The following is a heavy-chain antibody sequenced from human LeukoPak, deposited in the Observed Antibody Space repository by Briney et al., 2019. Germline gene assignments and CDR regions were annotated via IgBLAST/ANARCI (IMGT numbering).Heavy chain of an antibody. CDR2: INSDGSST. CDR3: AREGYYYGSGSYPIDY. J-gene: IGHJ4*02. CDR1: GFTFSSYW. Sequence: GGSLRLSCAASGFTFSSYWMHWVRQAPGKGLVWVSRINSDGSSTSYADSVKGRFTISRDNAKNTLFLQMNSLRAEDTAVYYCAREGYYYGSGSYPIDYWGQGTLVTVTS. D-gene: IGHD3-10*01. V-gene: IGHV3-74*01.